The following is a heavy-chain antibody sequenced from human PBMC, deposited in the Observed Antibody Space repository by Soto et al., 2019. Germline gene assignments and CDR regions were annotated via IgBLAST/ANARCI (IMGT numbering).Heavy chain of an antibody. CDR3: ARGTKYYDFWSGYSYYFDY. CDR1: GGSFSGYS. V-gene: IGHV4-34*01. D-gene: IGHD3-3*01. Sequence: QGQLQQWGAGLWKPSETLSLTCAVYGGSFSGYSWSWIRQPPGKGLEWIGEMNQSGSTNYNPSLKSGVTILMGTSKNQLSMHLSSVTAADTAVYYCARGTKYYDFWSGYSYYFDYWGQGTLVTVSS. CDR2: MNQSGST. J-gene: IGHJ4*02.